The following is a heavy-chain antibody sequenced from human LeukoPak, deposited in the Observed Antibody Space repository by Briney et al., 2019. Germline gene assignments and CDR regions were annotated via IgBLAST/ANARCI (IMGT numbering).Heavy chain of an antibody. CDR3: ARDVGTSGWHTFDY. D-gene: IGHD6-19*01. CDR1: GESVSSINGA. Sequence: SQTLSVTCAISGESVSSINGAWNWIRQSPSRGLEWLGRIYYRSKWYNDYAVSMKGRITITPDTSKNQFSLQLNSVTPDATAVYYCARDVGTSGWHTFDYWGQGTLVTVSS. J-gene: IGHJ4*02. V-gene: IGHV6-1*01. CDR2: IYYRSKWYN.